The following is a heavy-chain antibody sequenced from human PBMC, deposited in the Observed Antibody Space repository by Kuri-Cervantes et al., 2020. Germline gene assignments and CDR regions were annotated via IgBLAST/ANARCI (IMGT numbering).Heavy chain of an antibody. Sequence: GESLKISCAASGFTFSSYAMSWIRQAPGKGLEWVSYISSSGSTIYYADSVKGRFTISRDNAKNSLYLQMNSLRAEDTAVYYCARSPRYDSSGYRDYFDYWGQGTLVTVSS. CDR2: ISSSGSTI. CDR1: GFTFSSYA. D-gene: IGHD3-22*01. CDR3: ARSPRYDSSGYRDYFDY. J-gene: IGHJ4*02. V-gene: IGHV3-11*01.